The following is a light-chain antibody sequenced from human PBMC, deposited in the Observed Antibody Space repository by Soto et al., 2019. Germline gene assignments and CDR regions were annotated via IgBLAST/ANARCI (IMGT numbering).Light chain of an antibody. CDR1: SSNIGAGYD. V-gene: IGLV1-40*01. CDR3: QSHDSSLSGYV. J-gene: IGLJ1*01. CDR2: GNS. Sequence: QSVLTQPPSLSGAPGQRVTISCAGSSSNIGAGYDVHWYQQLPGTAPKILIYGNSNRPSGVPDRFSGSKSGSSASLAITGIQSEDEADYYCQSHDSSLSGYVFGTGTKLTVL.